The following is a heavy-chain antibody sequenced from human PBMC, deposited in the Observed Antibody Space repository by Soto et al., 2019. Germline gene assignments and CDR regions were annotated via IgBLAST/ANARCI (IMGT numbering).Heavy chain of an antibody. CDR3: ARAGIAARLPFDP. CDR2: IYYSGST. V-gene: IGHV4-31*03. D-gene: IGHD6-6*01. CDR1: GGSISSGGYY. J-gene: IGHJ5*02. Sequence: QVQLQESGPGLVKPSQTLSLTCTVSGGSISSGGYYWSWIRQHPGKGLEWIGYIYYSGSTYYNPSLKSRATISVDTSKNQFSLKLSSVTAAGTAVYYCARAGIAARLPFDPWGQGTLVTVSS.